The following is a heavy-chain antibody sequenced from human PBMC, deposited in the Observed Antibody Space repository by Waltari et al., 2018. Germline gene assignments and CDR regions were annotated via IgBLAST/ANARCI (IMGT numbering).Heavy chain of an antibody. CDR2: IYYSGST. V-gene: IGHV4-39*07. J-gene: IGHJ4*02. D-gene: IGHD3-3*01. Sequence: QLQLQESGPGLVKPSETLSLTCTVPGGSISSSSYYWGWIRQPPGKGLEWIGSIYYSGSTYYNPSLKSRVTISVDTSKNQFSLKLSSVTAADTAVYYCARDPSYDFWSGYPLYYFDYWGQGTLVTVSS. CDR3: ARDPSYDFWSGYPLYYFDY. CDR1: GGSISSSSYY.